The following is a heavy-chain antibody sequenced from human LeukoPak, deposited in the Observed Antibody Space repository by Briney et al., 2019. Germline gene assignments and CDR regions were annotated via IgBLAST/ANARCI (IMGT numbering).Heavy chain of an antibody. CDR3: ARDGDTYYYDSSGPGP. Sequence: GGSLRLSCAASGFTLSSNYMTWVRQAPGKGLEWVSVIYSGGSTDYADSVKGRFTISRDNSKNTLYLQMNSLRAEDTAVYYCARDGDTYYYDSSGPGPWGQGTLVTVSS. D-gene: IGHD3-22*01. CDR2: IYSGGST. CDR1: GFTLSSNY. V-gene: IGHV3-66*01. J-gene: IGHJ5*02.